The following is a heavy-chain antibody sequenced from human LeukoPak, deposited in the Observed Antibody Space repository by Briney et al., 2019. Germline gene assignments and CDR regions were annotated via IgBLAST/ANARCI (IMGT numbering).Heavy chain of an antibody. CDR3: ARAARYIVVVPAAKRAFDI. CDR1: DGSFSGYY. CDR2: INHSGST. J-gene: IGHJ3*02. V-gene: IGHV4-34*01. D-gene: IGHD2-2*01. Sequence: PSETLSLTCTVYDGSFSGYYWSWIRQPPGKGLEWIGEINHSGSTYYNPSLKSRVTISVDRSKNQFSLKLSSVTAADTAVYYCARAARYIVVVPAAKRAFDIWGQGTMVTVSS.